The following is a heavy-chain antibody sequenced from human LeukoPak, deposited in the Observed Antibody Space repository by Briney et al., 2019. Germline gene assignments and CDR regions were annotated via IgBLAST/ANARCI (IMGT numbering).Heavy chain of an antibody. D-gene: IGHD3-22*01. V-gene: IGHV1-46*01. CDR3: ARLFLRGSYYDSSGYLPDAFDI. J-gene: IGHJ3*02. CDR1: GYTFTSYY. CDR2: INPSGGST. Sequence: ASVKVSCKESGYTFTSYYMHWVRQAPGQGLEWMGIINPSGGSTSYAQKFQGRVTMTRDTSTSTVYMELSSLRSEDTAVYYCARLFLRGSYYDSSGYLPDAFDIWGQGTMVTVSS.